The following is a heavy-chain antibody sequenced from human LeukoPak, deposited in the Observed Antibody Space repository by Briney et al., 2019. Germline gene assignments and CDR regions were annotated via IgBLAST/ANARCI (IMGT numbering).Heavy chain of an antibody. J-gene: IGHJ4*02. Sequence: PGGSLRLSCAASGFTFSSYAMHWLRQAPGKGLEWVAVISYDGSNKYYADSVKGRFTISRDNSKNTLYLQMNSLRAEDTAVYYCARGDDYGDYWGQGTLVTVSS. CDR2: ISYDGSNK. CDR3: ARGDDYGDY. CDR1: GFTFSSYA. V-gene: IGHV3-30*04.